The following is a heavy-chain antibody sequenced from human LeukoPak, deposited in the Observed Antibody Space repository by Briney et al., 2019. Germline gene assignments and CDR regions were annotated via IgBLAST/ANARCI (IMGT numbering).Heavy chain of an antibody. D-gene: IGHD3-3*01. J-gene: IGHJ4*02. Sequence: PGGSLRLSCAASGFTFSSYSMNWVRQAPGKGLEWVSSISSSSSYIYYADSVKGRFTISRDNAKNSLYLQMNSLRAEDTAVCYCARAMGNFRNFDYWGQGTLVTVSS. CDR2: ISSSSSYI. CDR3: ARAMGNFRNFDY. V-gene: IGHV3-21*01. CDR1: GFTFSSYS.